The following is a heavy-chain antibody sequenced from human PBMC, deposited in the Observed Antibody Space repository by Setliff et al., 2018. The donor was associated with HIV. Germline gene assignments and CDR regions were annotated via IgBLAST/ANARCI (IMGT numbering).Heavy chain of an antibody. D-gene: IGHD3-10*02. CDR1: GGTFRSKG. CDR3: AIDRPYMFRGASPQYYYGMDV. J-gene: IGHJ6*02. CDR2: ISGYNGNT. Sequence: GASVKVSCKASGGTFRSKGISWVRQAPGQGLEWMGWISGYNGNTEYAQKYQGRVTMTTDTSTSTDYLELRSLSSDDTAIYYCAIDRPYMFRGASPQYYYGMDVWGQGTTVTVSS. V-gene: IGHV1-18*01.